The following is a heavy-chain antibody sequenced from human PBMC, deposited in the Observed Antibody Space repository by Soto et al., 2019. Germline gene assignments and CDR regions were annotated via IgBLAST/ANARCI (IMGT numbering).Heavy chain of an antibody. J-gene: IGHJ6*02. V-gene: IGHV4-4*02. D-gene: IGHD2-15*01. Sequence: FETLSPTCAVSEGTIRSSRGWRCVHKQPGKGLEWIGEIYHSGSTNYNPSLKSRVTISVDKSKNRVSLNLSSVTAADTAVYYCARGGGGGTNYYGMDIWGQGTTVTVSS. CDR3: ARGGGGGTNYYGMDI. CDR2: IYHSGST. CDR1: EGTIRSSRG.